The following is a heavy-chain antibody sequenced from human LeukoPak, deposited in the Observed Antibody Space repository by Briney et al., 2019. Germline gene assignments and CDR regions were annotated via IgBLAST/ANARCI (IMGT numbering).Heavy chain of an antibody. Sequence: PSETLSLTCAVYGGSFSGYYWSWIRQPPGKGLEWIGEINHSGSTNYNPSLKSRVTISVDRSKDQFSLKLSSVTAADTAVYYCASGIAAAGTIDYYGMDVWGKGTTVTVSS. J-gene: IGHJ6*04. CDR2: INHSGST. CDR1: GGSFSGYY. D-gene: IGHD6-13*01. CDR3: ASGIAAAGTIDYYGMDV. V-gene: IGHV4-34*01.